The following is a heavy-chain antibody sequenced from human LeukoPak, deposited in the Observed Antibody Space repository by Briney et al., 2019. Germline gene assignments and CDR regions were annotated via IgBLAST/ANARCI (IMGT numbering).Heavy chain of an antibody. D-gene: IGHD3-16*01. CDR3: ARERGSLAY. V-gene: IGHV3-21*01. Sequence: GGSLRLSCVASGFTFRSYAMNWVRQAPGKGLEWVSSISGSGTCIYYADSVKGRFTISRDNTKNSVSLQMSSLRAEDTAVYYCARERGSLAYWGQGTLVTVSS. CDR1: GFTFRSYA. J-gene: IGHJ4*02. CDR2: ISGSGTCI.